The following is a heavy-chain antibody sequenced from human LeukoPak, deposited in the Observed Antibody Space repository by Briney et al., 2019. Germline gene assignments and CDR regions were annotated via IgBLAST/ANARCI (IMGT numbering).Heavy chain of an antibody. J-gene: IGHJ5*02. V-gene: IGHV7-4-1*02. D-gene: IGHD3-10*01. CDR1: AYTFTNYA. CDR3: ARSRIRGVTWFDP. Sequence: ASVKVSCKASAYTFTNYAMNWVRQAPGQGLEWMGWINTNTGNPTYVQGSTGRFVFSLDTSVSTAYLQISSLKAEDTAVYYCARSRIRGVTWFDPWGQGTLVTVSS. CDR2: INTNTGNP.